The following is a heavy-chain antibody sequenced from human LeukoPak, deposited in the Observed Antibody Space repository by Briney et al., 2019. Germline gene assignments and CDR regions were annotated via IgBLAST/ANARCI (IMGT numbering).Heavy chain of an antibody. J-gene: IGHJ4*02. Sequence: TGGSLRLSCAASGFTFSSYGMHWVRQAPGKGLEWVAFIRYDGSNKYYADSVKGRFTISRDNSKSTLYLQMNSLRDEDTAVYYCAKDRLVGRGVYFDYWGQGTLVTVSS. CDR3: AKDRLVGRGVYFDY. CDR2: IRYDGSNK. V-gene: IGHV3-30*02. CDR1: GFTFSSYG. D-gene: IGHD1-26*01.